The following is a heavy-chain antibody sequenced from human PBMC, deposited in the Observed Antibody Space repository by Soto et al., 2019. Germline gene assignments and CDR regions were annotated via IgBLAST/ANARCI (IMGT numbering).Heavy chain of an antibody. CDR1: GGSFTGCY. CDR2: VSHSGRT. D-gene: IGHD6-13*01. CDR3: ARNGGSRWHYFDS. J-gene: IGHJ4*02. Sequence: SETMSLTCAVNGGSFTGCYGYWIRQSPGKGLEWIGEVSHSGRTNYNPSLKSRVTISVDMSRNQVSLKLSSVTAADTGMYYCARNGGSRWHYFDSWGQGT. V-gene: IGHV4-34*01.